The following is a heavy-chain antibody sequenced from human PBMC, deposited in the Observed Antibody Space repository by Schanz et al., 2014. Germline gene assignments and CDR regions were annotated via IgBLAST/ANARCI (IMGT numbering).Heavy chain of an antibody. V-gene: IGHV3-23*01. CDR2: IGVDGTTT. CDR1: GFTFGDYA. CDR3: AKDRSWDYDSSGYFDY. Sequence: EVQLLESGGGLVQPGGSLRLSCAASGFTFGDYAMTWVRQAPGKGLEWVSVIGVDGTTTYYADSVKGRFTISRDNSKNTLYLQMNSLRPEDTAVYYCAKDRSWDYDSSGYFDYWGQGTLVTVSS. J-gene: IGHJ4*02. D-gene: IGHD3-22*01.